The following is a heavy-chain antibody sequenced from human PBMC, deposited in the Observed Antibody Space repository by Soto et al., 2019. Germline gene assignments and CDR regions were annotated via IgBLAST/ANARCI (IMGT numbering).Heavy chain of an antibody. CDR1: GFTFSSYA. D-gene: IGHD1-26*01. J-gene: IGHJ4*02. CDR3: ARRGSGSYYGY. Sequence: EVQLLESGGGLLQPGGSLRLSCAASGFTFSSYAMRWVRQAPVKGLEWVSAISGSGGSTYYADSVKGRFTISRDNSKNTLYLQMNSLRAEDTAVYYCARRGSGSYYGYWGEGTLVTVST. V-gene: IGHV3-23*01. CDR2: ISGSGGST.